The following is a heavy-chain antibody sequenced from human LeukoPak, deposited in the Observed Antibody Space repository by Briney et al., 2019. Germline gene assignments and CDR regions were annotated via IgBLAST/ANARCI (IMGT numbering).Heavy chain of an antibody. V-gene: IGHV4-59*01. J-gene: IGHJ4*02. CDR2: IYYSGST. CDR3: AGMVGATVDY. Sequence: SETLSLTCTGSGGSISSYYWSWIRQPPGKGLEWIGYIYYSGSTNYNPSLKSRVTISVDTSKNRFSLKLSSVTAADTAVYYCAGMVGATVDYWGQGTLVTVSS. D-gene: IGHD1-26*01. CDR1: GGSISSYY.